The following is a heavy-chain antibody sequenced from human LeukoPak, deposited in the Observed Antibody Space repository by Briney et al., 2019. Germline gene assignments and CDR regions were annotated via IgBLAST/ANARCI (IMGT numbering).Heavy chain of an antibody. J-gene: IGHJ4*02. CDR1: GFTFSSYA. D-gene: IGHD6-13*01. Sequence: PGGSLRLSCAASGFTFSSYAMHWVRQAPGKGLEWVAVISYGGSNKYYADSVKGRFTISRDNSKNTLYLQMNSLRAEDTAVYYCARDDEPGIAAAGAFDYWGQGTLVTVSS. V-gene: IGHV3-30-3*01. CDR2: ISYGGSNK. CDR3: ARDDEPGIAAAGAFDY.